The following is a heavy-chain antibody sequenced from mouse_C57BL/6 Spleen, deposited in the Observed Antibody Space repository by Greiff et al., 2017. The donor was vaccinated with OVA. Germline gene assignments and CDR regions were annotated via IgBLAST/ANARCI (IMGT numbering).Heavy chain of an antibody. CDR2: IHPNSGST. V-gene: IGHV1-64*01. CDR3: AREGLGAMDY. CDR1: GYTFTSYW. J-gene: IGHJ4*01. D-gene: IGHD3-1*01. Sequence: QVHVKQPGAELVKPGASVKLSCKASGYTFTSYWMHWVKQRPGQGLEWIGMIHPNSGSTNYNEKFKSKATLTVDKSSSTAYMQLSSLTSEDSAVYYCAREGLGAMDYWGQGTSVTVSS.